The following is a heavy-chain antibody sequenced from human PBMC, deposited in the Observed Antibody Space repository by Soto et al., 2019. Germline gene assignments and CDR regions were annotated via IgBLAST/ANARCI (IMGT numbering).Heavy chain of an antibody. D-gene: IGHD5-18*01. V-gene: IGHV3-21*06. CDR2: ITSSSTYI. CDR1: GFTFSAYS. J-gene: IGHJ4*02. CDR3: ARDLLEGYGHARQPDY. Sequence: GGSLRLSCVASGFTFSAYSMSWVRQAPGQGLEWISSITSSSTYIYYTRSVEGRFTISRDDAKNSLHLQMNSLRAEDTAVYYCARDLLEGYGHARQPDYWGQGTLVTVSS.